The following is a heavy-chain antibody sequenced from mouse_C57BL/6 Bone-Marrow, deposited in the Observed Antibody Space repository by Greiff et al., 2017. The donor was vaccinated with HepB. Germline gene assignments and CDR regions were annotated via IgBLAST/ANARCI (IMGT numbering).Heavy chain of an antibody. J-gene: IGHJ2*01. CDR3: ARDSYYYGLDY. V-gene: IGHV7-1*01. D-gene: IGHD1-1*01. CDR2: SRNKANDYTT. CDR1: GFTFSDFY. Sequence: EVQLVESGGGLVQSGRSLRLSCATSGFTFSDFYMEWVRQAPGKGLEWIAASRNKANDYTTEYSASVKGRFIVSRDTSQSILYLQMNALRAEDTAIYYCARDSYYYGLDYWGQGTTLTVSS.